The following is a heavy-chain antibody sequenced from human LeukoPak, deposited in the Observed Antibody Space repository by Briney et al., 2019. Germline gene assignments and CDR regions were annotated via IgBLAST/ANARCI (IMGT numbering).Heavy chain of an antibody. Sequence: PSETLSLTCTVSGYSISSGYYWGWIRPPPGKGLEWIGSIYHSGSTYYNPSLKSRVTISVDTSKNQFSLKLSSVTAADTAVYYCARDRYYYDSSARYFDYWGQGTLVTVSS. J-gene: IGHJ4*02. CDR3: ARDRYYYDSSARYFDY. D-gene: IGHD3-22*01. CDR2: IYHSGST. V-gene: IGHV4-38-2*02. CDR1: GYSISSGYY.